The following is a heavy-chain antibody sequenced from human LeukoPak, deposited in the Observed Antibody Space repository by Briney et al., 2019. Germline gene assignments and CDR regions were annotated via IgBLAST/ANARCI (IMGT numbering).Heavy chain of an antibody. CDR2: ISGSGGST. D-gene: IGHD4-17*01. CDR3: AKGPNYGDYWEGFDY. Sequence: GGSLRLSCAASGFTFSSYAMSWVRQAPGKGLEWVSAISGSGGSTYYAGSVKGRFTISRDNSKNTLYLQMNSLRAEDTAVYYCAKGPNYGDYWEGFDYWGQGTLVTVSS. J-gene: IGHJ4*02. CDR1: GFTFSSYA. V-gene: IGHV3-23*01.